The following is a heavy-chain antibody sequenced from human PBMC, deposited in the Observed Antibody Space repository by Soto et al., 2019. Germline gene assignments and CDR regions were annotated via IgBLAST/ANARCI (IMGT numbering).Heavy chain of an antibody. V-gene: IGHV3-30-3*01. CDR3: ATEDVLSSGTTSHI. CDR2: ISYDGSNT. D-gene: IGHD2-2*01. Sequence: PGGSLRLSCAASGFTFTSYAMHWVRQAPGKGLEWVAVISYDGSNTDYADSVKGRFTVSRDNSKNTPYLQMNNLRPQDTPVYYFATEDVLSSGTTSHIWGLGTLVTVSS. CDR1: GFTFTSYA. J-gene: IGHJ4*02.